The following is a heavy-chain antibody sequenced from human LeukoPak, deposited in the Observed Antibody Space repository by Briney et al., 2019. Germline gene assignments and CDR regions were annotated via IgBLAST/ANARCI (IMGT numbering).Heavy chain of an antibody. CDR2: ISSSGSTI. CDR3: AKESLRVLPAATFDY. CDR1: GFTFSSYE. D-gene: IGHD2-2*01. Sequence: GSLRLSCAASGFTFSSYEMNWVRQAPGKGLEWVSYISSSGSTIYYADSVKGRFTISRDNAKNSLYLQMNSLRAEDTAVYYCAKESLRVLPAATFDYWGQGTLVTVSS. J-gene: IGHJ4*02. V-gene: IGHV3-48*03.